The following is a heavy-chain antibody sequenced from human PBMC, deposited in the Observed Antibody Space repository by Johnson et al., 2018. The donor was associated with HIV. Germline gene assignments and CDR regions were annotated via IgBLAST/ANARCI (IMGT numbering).Heavy chain of an antibody. V-gene: IGHV3-30*04. Sequence: QVQLVESGGVVVQPGGSLRLSCAASGFTFDDYAMHWVRQAPGKGLEWVAFISYDGSDKYYADSVKGRLTISRDSSRNTLYLEMNSLRAEDTAVYYCVRVPIPSSGSYYPSSVAFDIWGQGTMVTVSS. CDR3: VRVPIPSSGSYYPSSVAFDI. CDR2: ISYDGSDK. D-gene: IGHD1-26*01. J-gene: IGHJ3*02. CDR1: GFTFDDYA.